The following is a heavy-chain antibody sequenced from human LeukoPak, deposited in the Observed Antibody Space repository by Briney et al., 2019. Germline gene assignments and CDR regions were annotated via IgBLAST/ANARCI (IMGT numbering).Heavy chain of an antibody. CDR2: ISGSDGST. D-gene: IGHD3-10*01. Sequence: SGGSLRLSCAASGFTFSSYAMSWVRQAPGKGLEWVSAISGSDGSTYYADSVKGRFTISRDNSKNTLYLQMNSLRAEDTAVYYCAKGGVLRSYYYYMDVWGKGTTVTISS. J-gene: IGHJ6*03. CDR3: AKGGVLRSYYYYMDV. CDR1: GFTFSSYA. V-gene: IGHV3-23*01.